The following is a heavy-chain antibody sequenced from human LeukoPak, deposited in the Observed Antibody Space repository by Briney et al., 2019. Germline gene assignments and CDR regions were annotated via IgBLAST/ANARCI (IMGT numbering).Heavy chain of an antibody. CDR1: VYTFTSYD. J-gene: IGHJ4*02. CDR3: AGARISSSLYTGY. V-gene: IGHV1-8*01. D-gene: IGHD6-13*01. Sequence: ASVKVSCKASVYTFTSYDINWVRQATGQGLEWMGWMNPNSGNTGYAQKFQGRVTMTRNTSIRTAYMELSSLRSDDTAVYYCAGARISSSLYTGYWGQGTLVTVSS. CDR2: MNPNSGNT.